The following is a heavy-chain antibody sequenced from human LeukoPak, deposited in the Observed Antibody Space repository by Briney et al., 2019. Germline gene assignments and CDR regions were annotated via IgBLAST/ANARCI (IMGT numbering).Heavy chain of an antibody. Sequence: PSETLSLTCTVSGGSISSYYWGWIRQPPGKGLEWIGSIYYSGSTYYNPSLKSRVTISVDTSKNQFSLKLSSVTAADTAVYCCASTEGLDAFDIWGQGTMVTVSS. V-gene: IGHV4-39*01. CDR3: ASTEGLDAFDI. CDR1: GGSISSYY. J-gene: IGHJ3*02. CDR2: IYYSGST.